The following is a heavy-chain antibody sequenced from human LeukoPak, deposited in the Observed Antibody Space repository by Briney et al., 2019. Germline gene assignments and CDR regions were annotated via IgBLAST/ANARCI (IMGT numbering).Heavy chain of an antibody. D-gene: IGHD5-18*01. Sequence: GGSLRLSCAASGFTFSSYWMSWVRQAPGKGLEWVANIKQDGSEKYYVDSVKGRFTISRDNSKNTLYLQMNSLRAEDTAVYYCARDLGSGYSYGSHYYYGMDVWGQGTTVTVSS. CDR2: IKQDGSEK. CDR1: GFTFSSYW. V-gene: IGHV3-7*01. CDR3: ARDLGSGYSYGSHYYYGMDV. J-gene: IGHJ6*02.